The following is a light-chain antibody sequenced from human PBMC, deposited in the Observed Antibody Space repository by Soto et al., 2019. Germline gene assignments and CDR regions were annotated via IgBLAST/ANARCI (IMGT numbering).Light chain of an antibody. CDR3: GSHRFTTAV. J-gene: IGLJ1*01. CDR1: SSDVGGYNY. V-gene: IGLV2-14*01. CDR2: DVT. Sequence: QSVLTQPASVSGSPGQSITISCTGTSSDVGGYNYVSWYQQYPGKAPKLMIYDVTNRPSGVSNRFSGSKSGNTASLTISGLQAEDEADYYCGSHRFTTAVFGTGTKVTVL.